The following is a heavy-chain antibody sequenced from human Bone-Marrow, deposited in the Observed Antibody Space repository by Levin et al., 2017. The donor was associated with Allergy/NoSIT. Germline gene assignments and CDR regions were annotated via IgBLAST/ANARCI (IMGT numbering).Heavy chain of an antibody. CDR1: GFTVSNNQ. J-gene: IGHJ4*02. Sequence: GGSLRLSCAASGFTVSNNQMNWLRQAPGRKLEWVSLIYSGGATYYADSVKGRFTISRDQSKNTLYPQMNSLRAEATAVYYCARSFDYNFAGGQGTLVTVSS. V-gene: IGHV3-66*01. CDR3: ARSFDYNFA. CDR2: IYSGGAT. D-gene: IGHD3-9*01.